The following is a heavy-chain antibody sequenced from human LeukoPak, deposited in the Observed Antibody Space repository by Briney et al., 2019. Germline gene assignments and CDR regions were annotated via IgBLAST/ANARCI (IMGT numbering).Heavy chain of an antibody. CDR3: ARASLGLHYYDSSGYFFGR. CDR1: GGSISSGGYY. J-gene: IGHJ4*02. Sequence: SETLSLTCTVSGGSISSGGYYWSWIRQHPGKGLEWIGYIYYSGSTYYNPSLKSRVTISVDTSKNQFSLKLSSVTAADTAVYYCARASLGLHYYDSSGYFFGRWGQRTLVTVSS. CDR2: IYYSGST. V-gene: IGHV4-31*03. D-gene: IGHD3-22*01.